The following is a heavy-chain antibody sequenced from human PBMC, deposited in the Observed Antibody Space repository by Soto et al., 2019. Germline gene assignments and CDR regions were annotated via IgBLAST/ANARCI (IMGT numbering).Heavy chain of an antibody. D-gene: IGHD6-19*01. CDR2: IIPIFGTA. J-gene: IGHJ1*01. CDR1: CRTLSSYA. CDR3: ARWDSGLYA. Sequence: KVGCKASCRTLSSYAISWVRQAPGQGLEWMGGIIPIFGTANYAQKFQGRVTITADKSTSTAYMELSSLRSEDTAVYYCARWDSGLYAWGQGTLVIVS. V-gene: IGHV1-69*06.